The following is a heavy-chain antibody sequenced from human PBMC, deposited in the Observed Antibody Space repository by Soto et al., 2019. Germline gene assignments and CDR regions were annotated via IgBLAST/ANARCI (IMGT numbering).Heavy chain of an antibody. Sequence: QVQLVESGGGVVQPGNSLRLSCVASGFTFTTSGMHWVRQTPGTGLEWVAVISSDGNNKYNADSEKGRFTISRDNSKNTLYLQMNGLGAEDTAVYYCAKDLFFSTWPTNLYGMDVWGQGTTVTVSS. D-gene: IGHD7-27*01. J-gene: IGHJ6*02. CDR1: GFTFTTSG. V-gene: IGHV3-30*18. CDR2: ISSDGNNK. CDR3: AKDLFFSTWPTNLYGMDV.